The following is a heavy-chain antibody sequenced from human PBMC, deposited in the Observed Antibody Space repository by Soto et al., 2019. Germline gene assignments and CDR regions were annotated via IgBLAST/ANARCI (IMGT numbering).Heavy chain of an antibody. CDR2: IWYDGSNK. Sequence: GGSLRLSCAASGFTFSSYGMHWVRQAPGKGLEWVAVIWYDGSNKYYADSVKGRFTISRDNSKNTLYLQMNSLRAEDTAVYYCARSIVDTAMGTYLGYGMDVWGQGTTVTVSS. D-gene: IGHD5-18*01. CDR3: ARSIVDTAMGTYLGYGMDV. V-gene: IGHV3-33*01. CDR1: GFTFSSYG. J-gene: IGHJ6*02.